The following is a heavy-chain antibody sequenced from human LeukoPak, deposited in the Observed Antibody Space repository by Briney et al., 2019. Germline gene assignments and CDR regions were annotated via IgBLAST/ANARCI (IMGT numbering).Heavy chain of an antibody. CDR1: GGSFSGYY. CDR3: ARTKSYGDQYYFDY. CDR2: INHSGST. Sequence: SETLSLTCAVYGGSFSGYYWGWIRQPPGKGLEWIGEINHSGSTNYNPSLKSRVTISVDTSKNRFSLKLSSVTAADTAVYYCARTKSYGDQYYFDYWGQGTLVTVSS. V-gene: IGHV4-34*01. D-gene: IGHD4-17*01. J-gene: IGHJ4*02.